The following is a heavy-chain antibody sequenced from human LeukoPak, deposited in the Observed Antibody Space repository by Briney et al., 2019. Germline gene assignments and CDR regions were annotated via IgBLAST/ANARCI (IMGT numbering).Heavy chain of an antibody. D-gene: IGHD6-19*01. V-gene: IGHV3-30-3*01. CDR3: ARGCRSSGWMELCGY. CDR2: ISYDGSNK. CDR1: GFTFSSYA. Sequence: GGSLRLSCAASGFTFSSYAMHWVRQAPGKGLEWVAVISYDGSNKYYADSVKGRFTISRDNSKNTLYLQMNSLRAEDTAVYYCARGCRSSGWMELCGYWGQGTLVTVSS. J-gene: IGHJ4*02.